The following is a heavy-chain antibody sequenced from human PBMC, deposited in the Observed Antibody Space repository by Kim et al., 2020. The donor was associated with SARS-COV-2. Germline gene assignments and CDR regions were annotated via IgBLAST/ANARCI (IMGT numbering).Heavy chain of an antibody. CDR3: ARDIVAYGMDV. D-gene: IGHD5-12*01. V-gene: IGHV3-21*01. J-gene: IGHJ6*02. CDR2: ISSSSSYI. CDR1: GFTFSSYS. Sequence: GGSLRLSCAASGFTFSSYSMNWVRQAPGKGLEWVSSISSSSSYIYYADSVKGRFTISRDNAKNSLYLQMNSLRAEDTAVYYCARDIVAYGMDVWGQGTTVTVSS.